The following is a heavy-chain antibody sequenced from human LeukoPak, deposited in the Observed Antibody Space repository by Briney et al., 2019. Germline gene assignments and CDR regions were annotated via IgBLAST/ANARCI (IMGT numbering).Heavy chain of an antibody. Sequence: NPGGSLRLSCAASGFTFSSYWMSWVRQAPGKGLEWVANIKQDGSEKYYVDSVKGRFTISRDNAKNSLYLQMNSLRAEDTAVYYCASFIARYAFDIWGKGTMVTVSS. V-gene: IGHV3-7*01. CDR1: GFTFSSYW. J-gene: IGHJ3*02. CDR3: ASFIARYAFDI. CDR2: IKQDGSEK. D-gene: IGHD6-13*01.